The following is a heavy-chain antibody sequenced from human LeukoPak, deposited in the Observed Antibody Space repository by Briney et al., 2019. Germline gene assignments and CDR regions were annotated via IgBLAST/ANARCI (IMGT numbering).Heavy chain of an antibody. J-gene: IGHJ5*02. CDR3: ARLGYCSSTSCPLGWFDP. CDR2: IYPGDSDT. CDR1: GYSFTSDW. V-gene: IGHV5-51*01. Sequence: GESLKVSCKGAGYSFTSDWIGWVRQMPGKGLEWMWIIYPGDSDTRYSPSFQGQVTISADKSISTDYLQWSSLKASDTAMYYCARLGYCSSTSCPLGWFDPWGQGTLVTVSS. D-gene: IGHD2-2*01.